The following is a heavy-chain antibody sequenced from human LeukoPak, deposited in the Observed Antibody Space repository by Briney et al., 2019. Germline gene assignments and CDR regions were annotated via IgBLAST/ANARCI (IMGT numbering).Heavy chain of an antibody. CDR3: ARMELVPYYYYGMDV. CDR2: ISGSGGST. D-gene: IGHD6-13*01. V-gene: IGHV3-23*01. J-gene: IGHJ6*02. Sequence: PGGSLRLSCAASGFTFSSYAMSWVHQAAGKGLEGVSAISGSGGSTYYADSVKGRFTISRDNSKNTLYLQTNSLRAEDTAVYYCARMELVPYYYYGMDVWGQGTTVTVSS. CDR1: GFTFSSYA.